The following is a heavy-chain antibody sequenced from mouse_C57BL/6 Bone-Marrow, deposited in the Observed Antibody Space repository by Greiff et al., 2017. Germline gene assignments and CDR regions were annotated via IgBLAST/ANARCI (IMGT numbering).Heavy chain of an antibody. CDR3: TRDSNPFAY. V-gene: IGHV14-4*01. D-gene: IGHD2-5*01. CDR1: GFNIKDDY. Sequence: EVQLQQSGAELVRPGASVKLSCTASGFNIKDDYMHWVKQRPEQGLEWIGWIDPENGDTEYASKFQGKATITADTSSNTAYLQLSSLTSEDTAVYYCTRDSNPFAYWGQGTLVTVSA. CDR2: IDPENGDT. J-gene: IGHJ3*01.